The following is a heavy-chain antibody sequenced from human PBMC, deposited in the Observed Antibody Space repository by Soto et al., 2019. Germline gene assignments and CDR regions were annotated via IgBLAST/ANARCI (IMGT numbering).Heavy chain of an antibody. Sequence: QVQLVQSGAEVQNPGASLKVSCKASGYRFTDYGIHWVRQVPGQTLEWMGWIVADHGDTKYSQKFQGRVTFTRDTSATTAYMELSSLRYADTAVYYCARGSNPFHYWGQGTPVTVSS. J-gene: IGHJ4*02. CDR2: IVADHGDT. CDR1: GYRFTDYG. CDR3: ARGSNPFHY. D-gene: IGHD4-4*01. V-gene: IGHV1-3*01.